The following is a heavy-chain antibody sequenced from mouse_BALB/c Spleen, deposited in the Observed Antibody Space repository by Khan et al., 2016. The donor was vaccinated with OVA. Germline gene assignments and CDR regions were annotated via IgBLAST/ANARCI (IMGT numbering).Heavy chain of an antibody. J-gene: IGHJ2*01. CDR2: INPHIGET. CDR1: GYSFTGYF. D-gene: IGHD1-1*01. V-gene: IGHV1-20*02. Sequence: VRLQQSGPELVKPGASVKISCKASGYSFTGYFMNWVMQSHGKSLEWIGRINPHIGETFYNQRFVGKATLTVDESSSTAHMALRSLASEDSPVYFGARKNGSDFDYWGQGTTITVSS. CDR3: ARKNGSDFDY.